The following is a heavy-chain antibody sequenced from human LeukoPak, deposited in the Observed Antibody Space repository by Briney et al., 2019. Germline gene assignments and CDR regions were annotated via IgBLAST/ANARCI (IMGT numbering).Heavy chain of an antibody. CDR3: AHSPAYSSGWSRGVLFDY. J-gene: IGHJ4*02. Sequence: SGPTLVKPTQTLTLTCTFSGFSLSTSGVGVGWIRQPPGKALEWLALIYWDDDKRYSPSLKSRLTITKDTSKNQVVLTMTNMGPVDTATYYCAHSPAYSSGWSRGVLFDYWGQGTLVTVSS. V-gene: IGHV2-5*02. D-gene: IGHD6-19*01. CDR1: GFSLSTSGVG. CDR2: IYWDDDK.